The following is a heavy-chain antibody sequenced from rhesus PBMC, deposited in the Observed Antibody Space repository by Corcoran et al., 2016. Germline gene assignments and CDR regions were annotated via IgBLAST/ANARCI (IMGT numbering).Heavy chain of an antibody. J-gene: IGHJ4*01. V-gene: IGHV4-122*02. CDR3: ARVGPYDLVDY. Sequence: QLQLRESGPGLVKPSETLSLTCAVSVYSISSGSGWSWIRQPPGKGLEWIGFIAYSGSTRYNPSLKSRVTISRDTSKNQFSLKLSSVTAADTAVYYCARVGPYDLVDYWGQGVLVTVSS. CDR1: VYSISSGSG. CDR2: IAYSGST. D-gene: IGHD3-40*01.